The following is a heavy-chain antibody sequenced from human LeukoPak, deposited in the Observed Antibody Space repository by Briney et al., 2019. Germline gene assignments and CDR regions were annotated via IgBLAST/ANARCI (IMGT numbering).Heavy chain of an antibody. CDR1: GGSISSYY. CDR2: IYYSGST. Sequence: SETLPPTCTVSGGSISSYYWSWIRQPPGKGLEWIGCIYYSGSTNYNPSLKSRVTISVDTSKNQFSLKLSSVTAADTAVYYCARRYGPFDYWGQGTLVTVSS. D-gene: IGHD5-24*01. J-gene: IGHJ4*02. V-gene: IGHV4-59*01. CDR3: ARRYGPFDY.